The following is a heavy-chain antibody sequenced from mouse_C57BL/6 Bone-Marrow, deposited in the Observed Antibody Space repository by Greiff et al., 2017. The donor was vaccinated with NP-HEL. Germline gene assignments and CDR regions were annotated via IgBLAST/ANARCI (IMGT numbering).Heavy chain of an antibody. J-gene: IGHJ3*01. CDR1: GFTFSDYY. Sequence: EVKLVESGGGLVQPGGSLKLSCAASGFTFSDYYMYWVRQTPEKRLEWVAYISNGGGSTYYPDTVKGRFTLSIDNATNTMYLQMSHLKTEDTAMYYCARPHYYGSSYGFAYWGQGTLVTVAA. D-gene: IGHD1-1*01. V-gene: IGHV5-12*01. CDR2: ISNGGGST. CDR3: ARPHYYGSSYGFAY.